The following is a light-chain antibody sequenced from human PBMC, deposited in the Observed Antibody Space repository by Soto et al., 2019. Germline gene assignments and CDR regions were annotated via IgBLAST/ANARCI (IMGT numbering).Light chain of an antibody. J-gene: IGKJ4*01. CDR3: QECARFHLA. CDR1: QDVCVY. V-gene: IGKV1-12*01. Sequence: DIQVTQSPPSVSASVGDRVTITCRASQDVCVYLAWYQQKPGTAPKLLISAACTLPVGVPARFSGRGSGTVFTPTISSLEPEDSTTYFCQECARFHLAFGGGTKVEIK. CDR2: AAC.